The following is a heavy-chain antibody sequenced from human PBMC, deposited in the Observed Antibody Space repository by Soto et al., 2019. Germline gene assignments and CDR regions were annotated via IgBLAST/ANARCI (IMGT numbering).Heavy chain of an antibody. J-gene: IGHJ1*01. D-gene: IGHD3-10*01. Sequence: QLQLQESGPGLVEPSETLSLTCTVSGGSISGTNEYWGWIRQPPGKGLEWIASIHYDGRTYYTPSIKRRLTISADTSKNHFSLKLSSVTAADTAVYYCARTYFGSGSYSYRGQGTLVIVSS. CDR1: GGSISGTNEY. V-gene: IGHV4-39*02. CDR2: IHYDGRT. CDR3: ARTYFGSGSYSY.